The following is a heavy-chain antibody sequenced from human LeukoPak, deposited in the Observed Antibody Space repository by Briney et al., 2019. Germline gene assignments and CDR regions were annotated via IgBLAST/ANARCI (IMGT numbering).Heavy chain of an antibody. D-gene: IGHD1-26*01. CDR2: IYSSGST. CDR3: ARHQWVPAFDI. Sequence: SQTLSLTCTVSGGSISSGSYYWSWIRQPAGKGLEWIGRIYSSGSTNYNPSLKSRVTISVDTSKNQFSLKLSSVTAADTAVYYCARHQWVPAFDIWGQGTMVTVSS. J-gene: IGHJ3*02. CDR1: GGSISSGSYY. V-gene: IGHV4-61*02.